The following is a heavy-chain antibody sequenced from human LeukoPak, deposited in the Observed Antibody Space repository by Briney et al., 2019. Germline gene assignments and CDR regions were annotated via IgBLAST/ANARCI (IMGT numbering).Heavy chain of an antibody. J-gene: IGHJ6*03. Sequence: GSLRLSCAATGFTFSSYWMSWVRQAPGKGLEWVANIKQDGSEKYYVDSVKGRFTISRDNAKNSLYLQMNSLRAEDTAVYYCARPLFGLYYMDVWGKGTTVTVSS. CDR2: IKQDGSEK. CDR3: ARPLFGLYYMDV. CDR1: GFTFSSYW. V-gene: IGHV3-7*01. D-gene: IGHD2-21*01.